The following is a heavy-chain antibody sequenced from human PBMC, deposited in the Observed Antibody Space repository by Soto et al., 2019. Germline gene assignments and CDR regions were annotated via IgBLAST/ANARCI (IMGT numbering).Heavy chain of an antibody. CDR1: GYTFTSYG. CDR2: ISAYNGNT. D-gene: IGHD2-15*01. Sequence: QVPLVQSGAEVKKPGASVKVSCKASGYTFTSYGITWVRQAPGQGLEWMGWISAYNGNTNYAQKLQGRVTMTTDTSTSTAYMELRSLRSDDTAVYYCARGTQDVVAEYYFDYWGQGTLVTVSS. CDR3: ARGTQDVVAEYYFDY. V-gene: IGHV1-18*01. J-gene: IGHJ4*02.